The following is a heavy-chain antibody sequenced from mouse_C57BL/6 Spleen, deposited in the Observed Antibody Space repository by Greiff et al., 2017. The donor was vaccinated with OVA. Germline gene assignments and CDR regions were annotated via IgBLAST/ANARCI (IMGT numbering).Heavy chain of an antibody. CDR3: ARSYYSNFDY. J-gene: IGHJ2*01. CDR1: GYTFTDYN. Sequence: VQVVESGPELVKPGASVKIPCKASGYTFTDYNMDWVKQSHGKSLEWIGDINPNNGGTIYNQKFKGKATLTVDKSSSTAYMELRSLTSEDTAVYYCARSYYSNFDYWGQGTTLTVSS. D-gene: IGHD2-5*01. V-gene: IGHV1-18*01. CDR2: INPNNGGT.